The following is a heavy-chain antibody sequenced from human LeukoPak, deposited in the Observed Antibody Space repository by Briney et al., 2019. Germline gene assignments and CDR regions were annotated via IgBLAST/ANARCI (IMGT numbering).Heavy chain of an antibody. V-gene: IGHV1-2*02. CDR3: ARGRLASAVAGIFPH. D-gene: IGHD6-19*01. J-gene: IGHJ1*01. CDR1: GYTFTGYY. CDR2: INPNSGGT. Sequence: EASVKVSCKASGYTFTGYYMHWVRQAPGQGLEWMGWINPNSGGTNYAQKFQGRVTMTRNTSISTAYMELSSLRSEDTAVYYCARGRLASAVAGIFPHWGQGTLVTVSS.